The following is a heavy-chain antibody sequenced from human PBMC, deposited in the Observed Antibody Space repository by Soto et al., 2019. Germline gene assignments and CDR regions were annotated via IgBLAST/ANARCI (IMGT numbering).Heavy chain of an antibody. D-gene: IGHD1-26*01. V-gene: IGHV1-69*13. CDR1: GGTFSSYA. CDR2: IIPIFGTA. CDR3: ASSHGGSYYYYGMDV. J-gene: IGHJ6*02. Sequence: ASVKVSCKASGGTFSSYAISWVRQAPGQGLEWMGGIIPIFGTANYAQKFQGRVTITADESTSTAYMELSSLRSGDTAVYYCASSHGGSYYYYGMDVWGQGTTVTV.